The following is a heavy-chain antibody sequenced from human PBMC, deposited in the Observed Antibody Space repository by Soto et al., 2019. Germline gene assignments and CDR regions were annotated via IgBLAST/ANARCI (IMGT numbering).Heavy chain of an antibody. J-gene: IGHJ3*02. CDR1: GGSITSSDHY. Sequence: QLQLQESGPGLVKPSKTLSLICAVSGGSITSSDHYWSWIRQSPGAGPEWIGNVYQSGTTYYNPSLKSRVTISIDTSKNQFSLQLTSVYVADTAMYFCARHTYNFVSGTYFVEAFDIWGPGTMVTVSS. CDR2: VYQSGTT. D-gene: IGHD3-10*01. CDR3: ARHTYNFVSGTYFVEAFDI. V-gene: IGHV4-39*01.